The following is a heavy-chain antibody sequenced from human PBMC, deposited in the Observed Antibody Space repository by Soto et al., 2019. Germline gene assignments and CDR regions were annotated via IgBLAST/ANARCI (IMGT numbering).Heavy chain of an antibody. V-gene: IGHV3-23*01. D-gene: IGHD3-22*01. CDR1: GFSFSSYA. J-gene: IGHJ4*02. Sequence: GGSLRLSCAASGFSFSSYAMSWVRQAPGKGLDWVSAISGSGTKTHYADSVKGRFTISRDNSKNTLYLQMNSLRAEDTAVYYCAKDHPVIKVVKVFEYWGRGALVTVSS. CDR3: AKDHPVIKVVKVFEY. CDR2: ISGSGTKT.